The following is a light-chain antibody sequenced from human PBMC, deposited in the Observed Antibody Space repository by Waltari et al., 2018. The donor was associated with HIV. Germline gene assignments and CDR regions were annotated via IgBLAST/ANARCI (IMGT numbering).Light chain of an antibody. CDR2: GAS. CDR3: QQYNNWPWT. V-gene: IGKV3-15*01. Sequence: DIVMTQSPATLSVSPGERATLSCRASQSVNNNLAWYQQKPGRAPRLLINGASNRATGIPARFSGSGSRTEFTLTISSLQSEDFAVYYCQQYNNWPWTFGQGTKVEIK. CDR1: QSVNNN. J-gene: IGKJ1*01.